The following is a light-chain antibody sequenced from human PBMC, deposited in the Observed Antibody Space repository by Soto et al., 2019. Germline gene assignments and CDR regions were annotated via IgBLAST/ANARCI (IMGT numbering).Light chain of an antibody. Sequence: EIVFTQSPATLSLSPGERATLSCRASQSVSNYLAWYQQKPGQTPRLLIYGASTRATGIPARFSGSGSGTDFTLTISSLEPEDFAVYYCQQRSNWPPITFGQGTRLEIK. CDR1: QSVSNY. CDR2: GAS. CDR3: QQRSNWPPIT. V-gene: IGKV3-11*01. J-gene: IGKJ5*01.